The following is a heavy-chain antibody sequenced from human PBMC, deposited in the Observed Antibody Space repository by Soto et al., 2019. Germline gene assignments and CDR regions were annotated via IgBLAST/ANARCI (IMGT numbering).Heavy chain of an antibody. CDR1: GYTFTCYG. V-gene: IGHV1-18*01. J-gene: IGHJ5*02. Sequence: EVPVEVSCKASGYTFTCYGIRWVRQAPRQGLEWMGWISAYNGNTNYAQKLQGRVTMTTDTSTSKAYMELRSLRSDDTAVYYCARVNYDFWGGYHNWFDPWGQGTLVTVSS. D-gene: IGHD3-3*01. CDR3: ARVNYDFWGGYHNWFDP. CDR2: ISAYNGNT.